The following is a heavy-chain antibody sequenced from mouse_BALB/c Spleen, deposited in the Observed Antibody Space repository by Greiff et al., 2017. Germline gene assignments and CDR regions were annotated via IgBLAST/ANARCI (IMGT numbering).Heavy chain of an antibody. J-gene: IGHJ3*01. D-gene: IGHD2-4*01. CDR3: AREDYDGLFAY. CDR2: ISYSGST. CDR1: GYSITSDYA. V-gene: IGHV3-2*02. Sequence: VQPQQSGPGLVKPSQSLSLTCTVTGYSITSDYAWNWIRQFPGNKLEWMGYISYSGSTSYNPSLKSRISITRDTSKNQFFLQLNSVTTEDTATYYCAREDYDGLFAYWGQGTLVTVSA.